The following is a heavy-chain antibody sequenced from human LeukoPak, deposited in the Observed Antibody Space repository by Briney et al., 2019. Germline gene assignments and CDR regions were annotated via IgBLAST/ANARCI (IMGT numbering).Heavy chain of an antibody. CDR2: IIPIFGTA. CDR1: GGTFSSYA. D-gene: IGHD5-18*01. CDR3: ARGPPWAMVLAD. V-gene: IGHV1-69*13. Sequence: ASVKVSCKASGGTFSSYAISWVRQAPGQGLEWMGGIIPIFGTANYAQKFQGRVTITADESTSTAYMELSSLRSEDTAVYYCARGPPWAMVLADWGQGTLVTVSS. J-gene: IGHJ4*02.